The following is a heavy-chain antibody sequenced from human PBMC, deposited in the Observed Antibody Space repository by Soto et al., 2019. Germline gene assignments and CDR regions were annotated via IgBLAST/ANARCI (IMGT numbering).Heavy chain of an antibody. J-gene: IGHJ4*02. CDR1: GGSISSYY. V-gene: IGHV4-59*01. D-gene: IGHD3-10*01. CDR2: IYYSGST. CDR3: ARDKGTGLLWFGELYF. Sequence: NPSETLSLTCTVSGGSISSYYWSWIRQPPGKGLEWIGYIYYSGSTNYNPSLKSRVTISVDTSKNQFSLKLSSVTAADTAVYYCARDKGTGLLWFGELYFWGQGTLVTVSS.